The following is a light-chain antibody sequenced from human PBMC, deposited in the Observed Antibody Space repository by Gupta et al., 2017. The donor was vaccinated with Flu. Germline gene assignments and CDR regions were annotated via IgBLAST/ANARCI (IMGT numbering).Light chain of an antibody. CDR1: QSVSSN. CDR3: QQDKNGPRT. V-gene: IGKV3-15*01. CDR2: GAS. Sequence: DIVMPQSPGTLPESPGERATLPCRASQSVSSNLAWYQQKPGQAPRPLSYGASTRATGIPARFSGRGSGTECTLTSSSLQSEDFAIYYWQQDKNGPRTFGQGTKLEIK. J-gene: IGKJ2*01.